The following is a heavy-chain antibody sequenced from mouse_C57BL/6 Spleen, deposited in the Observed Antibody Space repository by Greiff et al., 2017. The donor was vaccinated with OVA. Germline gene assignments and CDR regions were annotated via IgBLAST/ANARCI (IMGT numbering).Heavy chain of an antibody. J-gene: IGHJ4*01. CDR2: IYPGSGST. Sequence: QVQLQQPGAELVKPGASVKMSCKASGYTFTSYWITWVKQRPGQGLEWIGDIYPGSGSTNYNEKFKSKATLTVDTSSSTAYMQLSSLTSEDSAVYYCARDPYYYGSSYYAMDYWGQGTSVTVSS. D-gene: IGHD1-1*01. CDR3: ARDPYYYGSSYYAMDY. V-gene: IGHV1-55*01. CDR1: GYTFTSYW.